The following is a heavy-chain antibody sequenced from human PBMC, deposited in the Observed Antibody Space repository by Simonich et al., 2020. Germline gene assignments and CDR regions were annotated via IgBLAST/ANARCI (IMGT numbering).Heavy chain of an antibody. CDR2: NNSDGNST. V-gene: IGHV3-74*01. D-gene: IGHD4-4*01. CDR1: GFTFSSYW. CDR3: ARDYSNYDAFDI. Sequence: EVQLVESGGGLVQPGGSLRLSCAASGFTFSSYWMHWVRQAPGKGRVWVTRNNSDGNSTSYADSVKGRFTISRDNAKNTLYLQMNSLRAEDTAVYYRARDYSNYDAFDIWGQGTMVTVSS. J-gene: IGHJ3*02.